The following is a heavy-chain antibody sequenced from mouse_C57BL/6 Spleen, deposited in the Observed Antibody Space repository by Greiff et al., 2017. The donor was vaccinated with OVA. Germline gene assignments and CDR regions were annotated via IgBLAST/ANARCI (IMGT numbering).Heavy chain of an antibody. Sequence: QVQLQQSGAELVKPGASVKISCKASGYAFSSYWMNWVKQRPGKGLEWIGQIYPGDGDTNYNGTFKGKATLTADKSSSTAYMQLSSLTSEDSAVYFCARPIYYDYDWFAYWGQGTLVTVSA. J-gene: IGHJ3*01. D-gene: IGHD2-4*01. CDR3: ARPIYYDYDWFAY. V-gene: IGHV1-80*01. CDR2: IYPGDGDT. CDR1: GYAFSSYW.